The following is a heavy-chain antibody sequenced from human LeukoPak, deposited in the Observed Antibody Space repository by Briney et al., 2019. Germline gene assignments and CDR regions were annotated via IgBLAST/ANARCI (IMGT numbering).Heavy chain of an antibody. CDR3: ARRSGYDSLDY. Sequence: PSETLSLTCTVSGGFISSYYWSWIRQPPGKGLEWIGYIYYSGGTNYNPSLKSRVTISVDTSKNQFSLKLSSVTAADTAVYYCARRSGYDSLDYWGQGTLVTVSS. V-gene: IGHV4-59*01. CDR1: GGFISSYY. D-gene: IGHD5-12*01. J-gene: IGHJ4*02. CDR2: IYYSGGT.